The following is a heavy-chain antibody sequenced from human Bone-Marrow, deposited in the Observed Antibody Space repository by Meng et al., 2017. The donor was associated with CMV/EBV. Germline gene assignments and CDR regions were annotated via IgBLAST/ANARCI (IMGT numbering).Heavy chain of an antibody. J-gene: IGHJ6*02. CDR3: ASGPFDEIVPAAIISVGYYYGMDV. CDR2: IYYSGST. Sequence: SETLSLTCTVSGGSISSYYWSWIRQPPGKGLEWIGYIYYSGSTNYNPSLKSRVTISVDTSKNQFSLKLSSVTAADTAVYYCASGPFDEIVPAAIISVGYYYGMDVWGQGTTVTVSS. CDR1: GGSISSYY. D-gene: IGHD2-2*02. V-gene: IGHV4-59*01.